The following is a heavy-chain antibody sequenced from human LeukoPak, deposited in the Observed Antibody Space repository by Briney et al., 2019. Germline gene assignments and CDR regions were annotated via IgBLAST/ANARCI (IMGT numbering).Heavy chain of an antibody. Sequence: PGRSLRLSCAASGFTVSTSGMHWVRQAPGKGLEWVADIWANGNDKYYADSLKGRFTVSRDNSNNMAYLHMSNLRAEDTAVHYCARDSAYYRFDHWGQGTLVTVSS. CDR1: GFTVSTSG. J-gene: IGHJ4*02. CDR2: IWANGNDK. CDR3: ARDSAYYRFDH. V-gene: IGHV3-33*01. D-gene: IGHD3-22*01.